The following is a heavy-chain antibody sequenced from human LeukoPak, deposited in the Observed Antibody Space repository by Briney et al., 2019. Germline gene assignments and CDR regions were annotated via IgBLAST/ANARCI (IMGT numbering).Heavy chain of an antibody. CDR2: ISSNGVNT. D-gene: IGHD3-10*01. J-gene: IGHJ3*02. CDR3: ARDLSLYYSDSGSFDI. V-gene: IGHV3-64*04. Sequence: GGSLRLSCSASGFTFSSYAMHWVRQAPGKGMEYVSAISSNGVNTYYATSVKGRFTISRDNSKNTLYLQMNSLRAEDTAVYYCARDLSLYYSDSGSFDIWGQGTMVTVSS. CDR1: GFTFSSYA.